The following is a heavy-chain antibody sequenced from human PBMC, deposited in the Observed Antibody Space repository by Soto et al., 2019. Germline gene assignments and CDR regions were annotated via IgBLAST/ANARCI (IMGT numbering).Heavy chain of an antibody. CDR1: GFSLSTSGVG. CDR2: IYWNDDK. V-gene: IGHV2-5*01. D-gene: IGHD3-22*01. J-gene: IGHJ5*02. Sequence: SGPTLVNPTQTLTLTCTFSGFSLSTSGVGVGWIRQPPGKALEWLALIYWNDDKRYSPSLKSRLTITKDTSKNQVVLTMTNMDPVDTATYYCAHRLWSLDGYYYHSSGYYDDWFDPWGQGTLVTVSS. CDR3: AHRLWSLDGYYYHSSGYYDDWFDP.